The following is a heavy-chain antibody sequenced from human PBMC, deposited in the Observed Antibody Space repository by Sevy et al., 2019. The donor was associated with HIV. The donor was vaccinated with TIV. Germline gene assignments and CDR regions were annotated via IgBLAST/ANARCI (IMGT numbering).Heavy chain of an antibody. V-gene: IGHV4-4*07. Sequence: SETLSLTCTVSGDSISSYYWSWIRQPAGKGLEWIGRIYTSGRTNYNPSLKSRVTMSVDTSKNQFFLKLRSVTAADTAVYFCTRGEVQLWPSGFDYWGQVTLVTVSS. CDR2: IYTSGRT. CDR3: TRGEVQLWPSGFDY. D-gene: IGHD1-1*01. J-gene: IGHJ4*02. CDR1: GDSISSYY.